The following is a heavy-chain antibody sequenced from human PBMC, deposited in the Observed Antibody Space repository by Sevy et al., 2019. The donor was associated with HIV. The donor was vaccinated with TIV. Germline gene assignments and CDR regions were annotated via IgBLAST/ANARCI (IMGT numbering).Heavy chain of an antibody. CDR2: ISYDGSNK. D-gene: IGHD5-12*01. V-gene: IGHV3-30*18. CDR1: GFTFSSYG. J-gene: IGHJ4*02. Sequence: GGSLRLSCAASGFTFSSYGMHWVRQAPGMGLEWVAVISYDGSNKYYADSVKGRFTISRDNSKNTLYLQMNSLRAEDTAVYYCAKDRYSGYDSAFDYWGQGTLVTVSS. CDR3: AKDRYSGYDSAFDY.